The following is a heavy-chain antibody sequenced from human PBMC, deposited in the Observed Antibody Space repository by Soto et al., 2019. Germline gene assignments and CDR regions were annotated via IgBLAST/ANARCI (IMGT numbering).Heavy chain of an antibody. CDR2: ISSDGRNK. V-gene: IGHV3-30*18. D-gene: IGHD2-15*01. CDR1: GFTFTTYA. CDR3: AKDGGSGGTFAS. Sequence: QVQLVESGGGVVQPGKSLRLSCAASGFTFTTYAMQWVRQSPGKGLEWVAVISSDGRNKFYADSVKGRFTISRDNSKNTLYLQTNSLSADDTAVYYCAKDGGSGGTFASWGQGTLVTVSS. J-gene: IGHJ4*02.